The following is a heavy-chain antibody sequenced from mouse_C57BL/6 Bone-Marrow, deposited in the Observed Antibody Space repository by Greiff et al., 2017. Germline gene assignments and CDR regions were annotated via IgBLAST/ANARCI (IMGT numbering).Heavy chain of an antibody. Sequence: QVQLQQSGAELVRPGTSVKVSCKASGYAFTNYLIEWVKQRPGQGLEWIGVINPGSGGTNYNEKFKGKATLTADKSSSTAYMQLSSLTSEDSAVYFCARKAGYLDYWGQGTTLTVSS. CDR3: ARKAGYLDY. D-gene: IGHD3-2*02. CDR2: INPGSGGT. V-gene: IGHV1-54*01. J-gene: IGHJ2*01. CDR1: GYAFTNYL.